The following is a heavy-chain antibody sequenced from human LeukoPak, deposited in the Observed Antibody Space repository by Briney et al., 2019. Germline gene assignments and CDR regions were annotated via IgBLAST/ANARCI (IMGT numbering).Heavy chain of an antibody. J-gene: IGHJ4*02. V-gene: IGHV3-48*04. CDR3: ARDIAG. Sequence: RGSPRLPCAPSRFPSSSYSMNWVRQAPGKGLEWVSYISSSSSTIYYADSVKGRFTISRDNAKNSLYLQMNSLRAEDTAVYYCARDIAGWGQGTLVTVSS. D-gene: IGHD2-15*01. CDR1: RFPSSSYS. CDR2: ISSSSSTI.